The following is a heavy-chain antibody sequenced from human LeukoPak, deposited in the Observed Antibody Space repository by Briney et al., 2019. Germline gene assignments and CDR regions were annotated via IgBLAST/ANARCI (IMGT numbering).Heavy chain of an antibody. V-gene: IGHV4-39*07. CDR2: IYYSGST. J-gene: IGHJ4*02. CDR1: GGSISSGGYS. Sequence: SQTLSLTCAVSGGSISSGGYSWGWIRQPPGTGLEWIGSIYYSGSTYYNPSLKSRITISVDTSKNQFSLKLSSVTAADTAVYYCSRDLLSGSYPDYWGQGTLATVSS. CDR3: SRDLLSGSYPDY. D-gene: IGHD1-26*01.